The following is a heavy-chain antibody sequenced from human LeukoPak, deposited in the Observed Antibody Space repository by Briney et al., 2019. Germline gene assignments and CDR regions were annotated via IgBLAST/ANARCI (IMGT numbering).Heavy chain of an antibody. CDR1: GYTLTRYT. Sequence: ASVKVSCKASGYTLTRYTISWVRQAPGQGLEWMGWISAHNGNTSYAQKLQGRVTMTTDTSTSTAYMELRSLRSDDTAVYFCVRITIFVDYFDYWGQGTLVTVSS. CDR3: VRITIFVDYFDY. J-gene: IGHJ4*02. CDR2: ISAHNGNT. V-gene: IGHV1-18*01. D-gene: IGHD3-3*01.